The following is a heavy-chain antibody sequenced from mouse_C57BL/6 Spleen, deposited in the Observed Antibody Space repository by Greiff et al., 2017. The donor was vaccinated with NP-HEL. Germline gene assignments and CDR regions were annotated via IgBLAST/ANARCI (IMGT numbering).Heavy chain of an antibody. CDR1: GFTFTDYY. V-gene: IGHV7-3*01. CDR2: IRNKANGYTT. J-gene: IGHJ4*01. Sequence: EVNVVESGGGLVQPGGSLSLSCAASGFTFTDYYMSWVRQPPGKALEWLGFIRNKANGYTTEYSASVKGRFTISRDNSQSILYLQMNALRAEDSATYYCARYRDYDDAMDYWGQGTSVTVSS. CDR3: ARYRDYDDAMDY. D-gene: IGHD2-4*01.